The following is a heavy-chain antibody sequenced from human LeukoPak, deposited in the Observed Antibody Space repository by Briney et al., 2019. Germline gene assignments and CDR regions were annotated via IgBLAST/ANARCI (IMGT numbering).Heavy chain of an antibody. CDR2: IIPIFGTA. V-gene: IGHV1-69*05. CDR3: ARDSPQYYYDSSGYYRTREFDY. J-gene: IGHJ4*02. D-gene: IGHD3-22*01. CDR1: GGTFSSYA. Sequence: ASVKVSCKASGGTFSSYAISWVRQAPGQGLEWMGGIIPIFGTANYAQKFQGRVTITTDESTSTAYMELSSLRSEDTAVYYCARDSPQYYYDSSGYYRTREFDYWGQGTLVTVSS.